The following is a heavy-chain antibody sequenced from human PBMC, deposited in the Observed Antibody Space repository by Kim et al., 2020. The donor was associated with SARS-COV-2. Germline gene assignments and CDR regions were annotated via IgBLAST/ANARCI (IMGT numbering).Heavy chain of an antibody. CDR1: GGSFSGYY. D-gene: IGHD1-26*01. J-gene: IGHJ4*02. CDR3: ARVRATTGRFVDY. V-gene: IGHV4-34*01. Sequence: SETLSLTCAVYGGSFSGYYWSWIRQPPGKGLEWIGEINHSGSTNYNPSLKSRVTISVDTSKNQFSLKLSSVTAADTAVYYCARVRATTGRFVDYWGQGTLVTVSS. CDR2: INHSGST.